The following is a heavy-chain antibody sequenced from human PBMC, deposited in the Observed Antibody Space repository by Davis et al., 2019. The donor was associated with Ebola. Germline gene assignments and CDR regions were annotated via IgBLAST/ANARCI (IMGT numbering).Heavy chain of an antibody. CDR2: IKHDGGEK. V-gene: IGHV3-7*01. Sequence: GGSLRLSCAASGFTFSSYWMSWVRQAPGKGLEWVANIKHDGGEKHYVDSVKGRFTISRDNAKNSLYLQMNSLRAEDTAVYYCARDKDIVGAAGSYFDSRGQGNLVTVSS. J-gene: IGHJ4*02. CDR1: GFTFSSYW. D-gene: IGHD6-13*01. CDR3: ARDKDIVGAAGSYFDS.